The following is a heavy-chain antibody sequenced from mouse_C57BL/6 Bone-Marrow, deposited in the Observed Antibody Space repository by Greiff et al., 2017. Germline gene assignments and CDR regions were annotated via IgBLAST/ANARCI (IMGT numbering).Heavy chain of an antibody. CDR3: AELEFDGSGGDWYFDV. CDR1: GYTFTSYD. V-gene: IGHV1-85*01. Sequence: QVQLQQSGPELVKPGASVKLSCKASGYTFTSYDINWVKQRPGQGLAWIGWIYPRDGSTTYIEKFKGKATLTVDTSSSTAYMELHSLTSEDSAVYFCAELEFDGSGGDWYFDVWGTGTTVTVSS. D-gene: IGHD1-1*01. J-gene: IGHJ1*03. CDR2: IYPRDGST.